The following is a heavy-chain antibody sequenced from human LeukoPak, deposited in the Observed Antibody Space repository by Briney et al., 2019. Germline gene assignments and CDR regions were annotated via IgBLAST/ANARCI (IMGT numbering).Heavy chain of an antibody. Sequence: SETLSLTCTVSGGSISSSSYYWGWIRQPPGKGLEWIGSIYYSGSTYYNPSLKSRVTISVDTSKNQFSLKLSPVTAADTAVYYCARLGVIINWFDPWGQGTLVTVSS. CDR3: ARLGVIINWFDP. CDR2: IYYSGST. J-gene: IGHJ5*02. D-gene: IGHD2-8*01. CDR1: GGSISSSSYY. V-gene: IGHV4-39*01.